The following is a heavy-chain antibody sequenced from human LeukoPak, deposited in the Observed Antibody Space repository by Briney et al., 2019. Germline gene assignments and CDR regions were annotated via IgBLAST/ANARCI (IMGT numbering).Heavy chain of an antibody. D-gene: IGHD6-19*01. CDR3: ARGYASAWCDH. V-gene: IGHV3-48*03. Sequence: GGSLRLSCAGSGFTFSSYEMNWVRQAPGKGLEWISYISSRGDTIYYADSVRGRFTLYRDNAKNSLYLQMNSLRVEDTAVYYCARGYASAWCDHWGQGTLVTVSS. CDR2: ISSRGDTI. CDR1: GFTFSSYE. J-gene: IGHJ5*02.